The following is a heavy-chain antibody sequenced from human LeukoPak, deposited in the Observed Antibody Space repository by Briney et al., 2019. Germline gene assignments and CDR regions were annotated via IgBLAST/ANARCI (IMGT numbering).Heavy chain of an antibody. CDR1: GFTFSSHA. D-gene: IGHD2-2*01. J-gene: IGHJ4*02. V-gene: IGHV3-23*01. CDR2: LSGSGYNT. CDR3: AKDPCGTRYFDY. Sequence: GGSLRLSCAASGFTFSSHALSWVRQAPGKGLEWVSSLSGSGYNTYYADSVKGRFTISRDNSKNTVYLQMNSLRAEDTAVYYCAKDPCGTRYFDYWGQGTLVTVSS.